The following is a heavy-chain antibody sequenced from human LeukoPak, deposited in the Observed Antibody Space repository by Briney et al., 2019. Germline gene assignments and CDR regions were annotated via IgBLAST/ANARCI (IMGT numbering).Heavy chain of an antibody. Sequence: SETLSLTCAVSGYSINSGYWWGWIRQPPGKGLEWIGSIFHSGSTNYNPSLKSRVTISVDTSKNHFSLKLSSVTAADTAVYYCVRHFTVTTDYFDYWGQGALVTVSS. D-gene: IGHD4-17*01. CDR3: VRHFTVTTDYFDY. CDR2: IFHSGST. CDR1: GYSINSGYW. J-gene: IGHJ4*02. V-gene: IGHV4-38-2*01.